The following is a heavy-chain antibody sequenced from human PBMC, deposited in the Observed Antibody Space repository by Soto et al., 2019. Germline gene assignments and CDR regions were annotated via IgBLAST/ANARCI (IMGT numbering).Heavy chain of an antibody. D-gene: IGHD4-17*01. Sequence: EVQLVESGGGLVQPGGSLRLSCVASGFMFGSYWMTWVRHAPGKGLEWVANIKRDGSAMYYVDSVKGRFTISRDNADNSLFLHMSSLRADDTAVYYCARVRATDYEIDYWGQGALVTVSS. V-gene: IGHV3-7*03. CDR3: ARVRATDYEIDY. J-gene: IGHJ4*02. CDR2: IKRDGSAM. CDR1: GFMFGSYW.